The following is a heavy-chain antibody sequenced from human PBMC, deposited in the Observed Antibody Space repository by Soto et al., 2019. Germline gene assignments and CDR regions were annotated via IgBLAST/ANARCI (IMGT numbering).Heavy chain of an antibody. CDR1: GVIFSNYG. Sequence: PLGSLRLSCAASGVIFSNYGMHWVRQAPGKGLEWVSVISYHGINKYYADTVNGRFTISRDNSKNTLYLQMNSLRVDDSALYYCEKYSDYGDHEDWFDPWGQGTLVTV. CDR2: ISYHGINK. V-gene: IGHV3-30*18. J-gene: IGHJ5*02. D-gene: IGHD4-17*01. CDR3: EKYSDYGDHEDWFDP.